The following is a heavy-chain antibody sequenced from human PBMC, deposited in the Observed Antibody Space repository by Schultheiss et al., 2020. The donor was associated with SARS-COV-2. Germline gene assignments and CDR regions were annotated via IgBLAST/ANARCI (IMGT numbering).Heavy chain of an antibody. V-gene: IGHV1-2*04. CDR3: AREVWVATILPLYYYGMDV. CDR1: GYTFTGYY. Sequence: ASVKVSCKASGYTFTGYYMHWVRQAPGQGLEWMGWINPNSGGTNYAQKFQGWVTMTRDTSISTAYMELSRLRSDDTAVYYCAREVWVATILPLYYYGMDVCGQGTTVTVAS. J-gene: IGHJ6*02. CDR2: INPNSGGT. D-gene: IGHD5-12*01.